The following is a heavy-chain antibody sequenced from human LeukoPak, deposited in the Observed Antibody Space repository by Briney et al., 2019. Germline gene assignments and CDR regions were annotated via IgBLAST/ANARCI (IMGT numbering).Heavy chain of an antibody. CDR1: GLTFSDYY. CDR2: ISSTGGTI. Sequence: PGGSLRLSCAASGLTFSDYYMSWIRQAPGKGLEWVSYISSTGGTIYNADSVKGRFSISRDSAKNSLYLQMNSLRAEDSAVYYCAGGALWLGETVRSFDFWGQGTLVTVSS. V-gene: IGHV3-11*01. D-gene: IGHD3-10*01. J-gene: IGHJ4*02. CDR3: AGGALWLGETVRSFDF.